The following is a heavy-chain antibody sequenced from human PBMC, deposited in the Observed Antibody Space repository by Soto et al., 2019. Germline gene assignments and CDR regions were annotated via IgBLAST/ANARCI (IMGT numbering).Heavy chain of an antibody. CDR2: IKPDGSEK. J-gene: IGHJ6*02. CDR1: GFTFSSYL. CDR3: ARPRYRGMDV. V-gene: IGHV3-7*05. Sequence: EVQLVESGGGLVQPGGSLRLSCAASGFTFSSYLMTWVRQAPGKGLEWVAIIKPDGSEKYYEDSVKGRFTISRDNAKTSLYLPMNSLRVEDTAVYYCARPRYRGMDVWGQGTTVTVSS. D-gene: IGHD3-16*02.